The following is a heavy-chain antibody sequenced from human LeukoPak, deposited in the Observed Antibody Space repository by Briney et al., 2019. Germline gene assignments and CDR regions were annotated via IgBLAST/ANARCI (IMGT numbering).Heavy chain of an antibody. V-gene: IGHV3-74*01. J-gene: IGHJ4*02. CDR1: GFTFSNYW. D-gene: IGHD3-3*01. Sequence: GGSLRLSCAASGFTFSNYWMSWVRQAPGKGLVWVSRINSDGSSTSYADSVKGRVTISRDNAKNTLYLQMNSLRAEDTAVYYCARDGSYYDFWSGRSGPVWFDYWGQGTLVTVSS. CDR3: ARDGSYYDFWSGRSGPVWFDY. CDR2: INSDGSST.